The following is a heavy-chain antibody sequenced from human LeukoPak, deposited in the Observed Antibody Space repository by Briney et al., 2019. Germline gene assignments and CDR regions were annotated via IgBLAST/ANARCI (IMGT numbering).Heavy chain of an antibody. J-gene: IGHJ3*02. V-gene: IGHV4-59*08. CDR2: IYYSGST. Sequence: PSETLSLTCTVSGGSISSYYWSWIRQPPGKGLEWIGYIYYSGSTNYNPSLKSRVTMSVDTSKNQFSLKLSSVTAADTAVYYCARHGDAFDIWGQGTMVTVSS. CDR1: GGSISSYY. CDR3: ARHGDAFDI.